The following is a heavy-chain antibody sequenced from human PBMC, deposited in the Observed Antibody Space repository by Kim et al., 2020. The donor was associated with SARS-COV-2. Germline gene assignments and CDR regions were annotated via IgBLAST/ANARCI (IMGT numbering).Heavy chain of an antibody. V-gene: IGHV1-3*01. J-gene: IGHJ4*02. CDR1: GYTFTSYA. CDR3: ARDQMATILNTAY. D-gene: IGHD5-12*01. CDR2: INAGNGNT. Sequence: ASVKVSCKASGYTFTSYAMHWVRQAPGQRLEWMGRINAGNGNTKYSQKFQGRVTITRDTSASTAYMELSSLRSEDTAVYYCARDQMATILNTAYWGQGTLVTVSS.